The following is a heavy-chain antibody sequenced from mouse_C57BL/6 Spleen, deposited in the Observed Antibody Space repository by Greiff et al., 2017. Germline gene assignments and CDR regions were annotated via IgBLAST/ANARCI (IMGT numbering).Heavy chain of an antibody. V-gene: IGHV1-81*01. CDR3: ARGGGYYGSSYDAMDY. Sequence: VKLQESGAELARPGASVKLSCKASGYTFTSYGISWVKQRTGQGLEWIGEIYPRSGNTYYNEKFKGKATLTADKSSSTAYMELRSLTSEDAAVYFCARGGGYYGSSYDAMDYWGQGTSVTVSS. J-gene: IGHJ4*01. CDR2: IYPRSGNT. D-gene: IGHD1-1*01. CDR1: GYTFTSYG.